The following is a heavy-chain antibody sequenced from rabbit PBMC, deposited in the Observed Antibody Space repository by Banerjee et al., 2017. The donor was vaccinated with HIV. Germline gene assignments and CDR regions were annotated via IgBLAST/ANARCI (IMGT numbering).Heavy chain of an antibody. CDR1: GIDFNSFG. J-gene: IGHJ2*01. D-gene: IGHD2-1*01. CDR2: IYPGHRDI. V-gene: IGHV1S47*01. CDR3: ASLDIYGDLGYAWPI. Sequence: QEQLEESGGGLVQPGGSLTLSCKASGIDFNSFGISWVRQAPGKGLEWIAYIYPGHRDIDYANCVNGRFTISLDNAQNTVFLEMTSVTDADTATYFCASLDIYGDLGYAWPIWGPGTLVTVS.